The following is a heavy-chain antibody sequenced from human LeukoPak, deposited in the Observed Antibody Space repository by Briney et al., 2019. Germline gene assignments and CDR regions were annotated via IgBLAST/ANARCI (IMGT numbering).Heavy chain of an antibody. J-gene: IGHJ3*02. V-gene: IGHV4-34*01. CDR1: GGSFSGYY. Sequence: SETLSLTCAVYGGSFSGYYWSWIRQPPGKGLEWIGEINHSGSTNYNPSLKSRVTISVDTSKNQFSLKLSPVTAADTAVYYCARDRPIVVVPAAPIHDAFDIWGQGTMVTVSS. CDR2: INHSGST. CDR3: ARDRPIVVVPAAPIHDAFDI. D-gene: IGHD2-2*01.